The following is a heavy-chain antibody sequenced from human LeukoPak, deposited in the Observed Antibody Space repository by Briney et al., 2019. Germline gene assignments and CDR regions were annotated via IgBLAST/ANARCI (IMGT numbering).Heavy chain of an antibody. V-gene: IGHV4-34*01. Sequence: SETLSLTCAVYGGSFSGYYWSWIRQPPGKGLEWIGEINHSGSTNYNPSLKSRVTISVDTSKNQFSLKLSSVTAADTAVYYCERGSGSYRYWGQGTLVTVSS. D-gene: IGHD1-26*01. CDR2: INHSGST. J-gene: IGHJ4*02. CDR3: ERGSGSYRY. CDR1: GGSFSGYY.